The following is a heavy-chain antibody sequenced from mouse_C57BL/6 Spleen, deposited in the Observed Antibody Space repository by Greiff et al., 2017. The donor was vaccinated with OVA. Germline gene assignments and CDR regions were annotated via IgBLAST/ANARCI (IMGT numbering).Heavy chain of an antibody. V-gene: IGHV5-9*01. Sequence: EVKLMESGGGLVKPGGSLKLSCAASGFTFSSYTMSWVRQTPEKRLEWVATISGGGGNTYYPDSVKGRFTIFRDNAKNTLYLQMSSLRSEDTALYYCARHDYGSFYYYAMDYWGQGTSVTVSS. CDR3: ARHDYGSFYYYAMDY. J-gene: IGHJ4*01. CDR1: GFTFSSYT. D-gene: IGHD1-1*01. CDR2: ISGGGGNT.